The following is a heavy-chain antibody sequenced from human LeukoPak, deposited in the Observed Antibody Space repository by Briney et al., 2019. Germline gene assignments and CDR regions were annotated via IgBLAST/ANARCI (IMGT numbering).Heavy chain of an antibody. J-gene: IGHJ4*02. CDR1: GFTFSSYA. CDR2: ISGSGGST. CDR3: AKDVERGGPLMLLDY. Sequence: GGSLRLSCAASGFTFSSYAMSWVRQAPGKGLEWVSAISGSGGSTYYADSVMGRFTISRDNSKNTLYLQMNSLRAEDTAVYYCAKDVERGGPLMLLDYWGQGTLATVSS. D-gene: IGHD2-21*01. V-gene: IGHV3-23*01.